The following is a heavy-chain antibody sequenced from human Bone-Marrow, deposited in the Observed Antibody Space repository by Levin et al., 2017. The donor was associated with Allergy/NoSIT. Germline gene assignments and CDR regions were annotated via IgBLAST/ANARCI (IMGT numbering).Heavy chain of an antibody. D-gene: IGHD4-17*01. CDR1: GSIVTSNY. V-gene: IGHV3-53*01. Sequence: GGSLRLSCAGSGSIVTSNYMTWVRQAPGKGLEWVSLSYAGGNTYYADSVKGRFTVSRDDSKDTLFLQMNSLRGEDTAVYYCARGRYGTPLLWGQGTLVTVSS. CDR2: SYAGGNT. CDR3: ARGRYGTPLL. J-gene: IGHJ4*02.